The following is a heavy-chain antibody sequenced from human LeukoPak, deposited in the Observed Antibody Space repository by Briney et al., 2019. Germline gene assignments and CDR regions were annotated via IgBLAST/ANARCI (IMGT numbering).Heavy chain of an antibody. CDR3: ARDSPDYGDYVSQLDY. Sequence: GASVKVSCKASGYTFTGYYMHWVRQAPGQGLEWMGWINPNSGGTNYAQKFQGRVTMTRDTSISTAYMELSRLRSDDTAVYYCARDSPDYGDYVSQLDYWGQGTLVTVSS. CDR1: GYTFTGYY. J-gene: IGHJ4*02. D-gene: IGHD4-17*01. V-gene: IGHV1-2*02. CDR2: INPNSGGT.